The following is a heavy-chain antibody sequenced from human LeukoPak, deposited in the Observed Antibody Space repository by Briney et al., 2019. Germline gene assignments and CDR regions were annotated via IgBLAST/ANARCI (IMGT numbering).Heavy chain of an antibody. J-gene: IGHJ6*02. CDR1: GGSISSYY. CDR2: IYTSGST. V-gene: IGHV4-4*07. CDR3: AREGSGHYDFWSGYPPYYGMDV. Sequence: PSETLSLTCTVSGGSISSYYWSWIRQPAGKGLEWIGRIYTSGSTNYNPSLKSRVTMSVDTSKNQFSLKLSSVTAADTAVYYCAREGSGHYDFWSGYPPYYGMDVWGQGTTVTVSS. D-gene: IGHD3-3*01.